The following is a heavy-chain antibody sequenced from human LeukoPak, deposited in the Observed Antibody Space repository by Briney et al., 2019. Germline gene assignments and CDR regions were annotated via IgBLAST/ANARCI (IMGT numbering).Heavy chain of an antibody. CDR3: ARVDSRWFDP. CDR2: IYHSGST. Sequence: SETLSLTCAVSGYSISSGYYWGWIRQPPGKGLEWIGSIYHSGSTYSNPSLKSRVTISVDTSKNQFSLKLSAVTAADTAVYYCARVDSRWFDPWGQGTLVTVSS. CDR1: GYSISSGYY. D-gene: IGHD4-11*01. J-gene: IGHJ5*02. V-gene: IGHV4-38-2*01.